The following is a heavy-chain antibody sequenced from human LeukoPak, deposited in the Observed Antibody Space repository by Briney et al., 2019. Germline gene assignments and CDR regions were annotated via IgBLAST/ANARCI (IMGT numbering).Heavy chain of an antibody. V-gene: IGHV5-51*01. CDR2: VYPTGSDT. J-gene: IGHJ4*02. CDR1: GYTFTDHW. D-gene: IGHD1-26*01. Sequence: GESLQISCKGSGYTFTDHWIGWVRQLPGKGLEWMAIVYPTGSDTRYNPSFQGQVTISADRSITTAYLQWNSLKASDTAVYYCARFALTEHYFDYWGLGTLVTVSS. CDR3: ARFALTEHYFDY.